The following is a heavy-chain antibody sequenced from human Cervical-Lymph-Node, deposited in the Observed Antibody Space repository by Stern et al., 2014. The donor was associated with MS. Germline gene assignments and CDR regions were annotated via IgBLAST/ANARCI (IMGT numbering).Heavy chain of an antibody. CDR3: ARGRSGYQGNWFDP. CDR2: IDWDDDI. D-gene: IGHD3-3*01. V-gene: IGHV2-70*01. J-gene: IGHJ5*02. Sequence: ESGPALIKPTQTLTLTCTFSGFSLSTSGMCVSWIRQPPGKALEWLALIDWDDDIYYSTSLKTRLTITKDTSKNQVVLTMTNMDPVDTATYYCARGRSGYQGNWFDPWGQGTLVTVSS. CDR1: GFSLSTSGMC.